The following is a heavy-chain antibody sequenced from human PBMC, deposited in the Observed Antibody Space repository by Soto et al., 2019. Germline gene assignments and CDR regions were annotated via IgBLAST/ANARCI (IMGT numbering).Heavy chain of an antibody. J-gene: IGHJ4*02. Sequence: GGSLILSCAASGFTFGYYYMSWIRQAPGKGLEWVSYISSSSSYTNYADSVKGRFTISRDNAKNSLYLQMNSLRAEDTAVYYCARARSGGRSRENYFDYWGQGTLVTVSS. V-gene: IGHV3-11*05. CDR2: ISSSSSYT. CDR3: ARARSGGRSRENYFDY. D-gene: IGHD2-15*01. CDR1: GFTFGYYY.